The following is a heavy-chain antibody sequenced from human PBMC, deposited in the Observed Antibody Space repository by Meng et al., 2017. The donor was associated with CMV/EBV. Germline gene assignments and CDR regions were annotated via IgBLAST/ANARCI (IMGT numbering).Heavy chain of an antibody. CDR3: ARRVEGYCSSTSCDDAFDI. D-gene: IGHD2-2*01. V-gene: IGHV5-51*01. Sequence: GESLKISCKGSGYSFTSYWIGWVRQMPGKGLEWMGIIYPGDSDTRCSPSFQGQVTISADKSISTAYLQWSSLKASDTAMYYCARRVEGYCSSTSCDDAFDIWGQGTMVTVSS. CDR2: IYPGDSDT. J-gene: IGHJ3*02. CDR1: GYSFTSYW.